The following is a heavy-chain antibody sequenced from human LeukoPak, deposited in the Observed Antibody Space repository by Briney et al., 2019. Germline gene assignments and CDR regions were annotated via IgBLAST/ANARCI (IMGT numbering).Heavy chain of an antibody. Sequence: PGGSLRLSCAASGFTFSSYAMSWVRQAPGKGLEWVSVISGSSGSIYYADSVKGRFTISRDKSKKTMYLQMNRLRAEDTAVYYCAKLNVGSSSWYDFFDYWGQGTLVTVSS. J-gene: IGHJ4*02. V-gene: IGHV3-23*01. CDR2: ISGSSGSI. D-gene: IGHD6-13*01. CDR1: GFTFSSYA. CDR3: AKLNVGSSSWYDFFDY.